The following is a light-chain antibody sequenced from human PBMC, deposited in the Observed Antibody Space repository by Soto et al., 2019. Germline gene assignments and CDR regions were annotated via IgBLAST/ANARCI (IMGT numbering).Light chain of an antibody. CDR3: SSYTSSSTLVV. CDR2: DVS. CDR1: SSDVGDYNY. J-gene: IGLJ2*01. V-gene: IGLV2-14*01. Sequence: QSALTQPAPVSGSPGQSITISCTGTSSDVGDYNYVSWYQQHPGKAPKLMIYDVSNRPSGVSNRFSGSKSGNTASLTISGLQAEDEADYYCSSYTSSSTLVVFGGGTKLTVL.